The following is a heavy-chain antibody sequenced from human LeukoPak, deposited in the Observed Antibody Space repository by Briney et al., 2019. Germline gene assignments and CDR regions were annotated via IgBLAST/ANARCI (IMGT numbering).Heavy chain of an antibody. V-gene: IGHV3-21*01. CDR3: ASMSGSIAVVDY. Sequence: PGGSLRLSCAASGFTLSTYSMNWVRQAPGKGLEWVSSISSSSSYIYYADSVKGRFTISRDNAKNSLYLQMNSLTPENTAFYYCASMSGSIAVVDYWGQGTLVTVSS. D-gene: IGHD6-6*01. J-gene: IGHJ4*02. CDR1: GFTLSTYS. CDR2: ISSSSSYI.